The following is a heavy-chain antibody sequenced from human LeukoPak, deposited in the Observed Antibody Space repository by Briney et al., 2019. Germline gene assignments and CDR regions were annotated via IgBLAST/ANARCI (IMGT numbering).Heavy chain of an antibody. V-gene: IGHV4-31*03. J-gene: IGHJ5*02. CDR2: IHYSGST. D-gene: IGHD6-6*01. Sequence: SQTLSLTCTVSGGSISSGDYYWSWIRQHPGKGLEWIGYIHYSGSTFSNPSLKSRVTISVDASKNQLSLKLTSVTAADTAVYYCARDGSPIGIATRLGNWFDPWGQGTVVTVSS. CDR3: ARDGSPIGIATRLGNWFDP. CDR1: GGSISSGDYY.